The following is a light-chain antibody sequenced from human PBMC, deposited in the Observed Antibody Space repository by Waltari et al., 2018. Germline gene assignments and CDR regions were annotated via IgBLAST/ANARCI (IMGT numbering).Light chain of an antibody. Sequence: DIQLTQSPSFLSASVGGTVSITCRASQAFSRYLAWYQVKPGEVQKLVIYGAFKLESGVPSRFRGSSSGTDFTLTISNLQPEDVATYYCQHFKTYPLSFGGGTKVEMK. CDR2: GAF. V-gene: IGKV1-9*01. J-gene: IGKJ4*01. CDR1: QAFSRY. CDR3: QHFKTYPLS.